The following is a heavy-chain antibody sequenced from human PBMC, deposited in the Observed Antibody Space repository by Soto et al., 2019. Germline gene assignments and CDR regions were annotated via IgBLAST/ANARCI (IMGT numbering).Heavy chain of an antibody. Sequence: EVQLLESGGGLVQPGGSLRVSCAASGFTFSSYAMSWVRQAPGKGMEWVSAIGGSGGSTYYADSVKGRFTISRDNSKNTLYLQMNSLRGEDTAVYYCAKDRVRFGFGGLDSWGQGTLVTVSS. J-gene: IGHJ4*02. CDR3: AKDRVRFGFGGLDS. D-gene: IGHD3-10*01. CDR1: GFTFSSYA. CDR2: IGGSGGST. V-gene: IGHV3-23*01.